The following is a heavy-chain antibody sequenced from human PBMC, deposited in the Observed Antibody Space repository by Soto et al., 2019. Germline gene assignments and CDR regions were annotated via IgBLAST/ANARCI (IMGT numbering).Heavy chain of an antibody. Sequence: QLQLQESGSGLVKPSQTLSLTCTVSGVSITSGGHPWNWIRQPPGTGLEWIGYSFHNGNTFYNPSLASRVTISVDRSKNQSALKLTSVAAADTAMHFWARGVNFSGSGSHGSEYSFDPSGQGTLLTVSS. V-gene: IGHV4-30-2*01. CDR3: ARGVNFSGSGSHGSEYSFDP. J-gene: IGHJ5*02. CDR2: SFHNGNT. CDR1: GVSITSGGHP. D-gene: IGHD3-10*01.